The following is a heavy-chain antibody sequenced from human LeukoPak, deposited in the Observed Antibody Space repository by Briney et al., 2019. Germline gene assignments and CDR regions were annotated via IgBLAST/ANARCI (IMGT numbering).Heavy chain of an antibody. V-gene: IGHV3-23*01. CDR3: AKEPVQGEYYYYGMDV. CDR1: GFTFSNYA. CDR2: ISGSGGNT. Sequence: GGSLRLSCAASGFTFSNYAMSWVRQAPGKGLEWVSAISGSGGNTYYADSLKGRFTISRNNSKNTLYLQMNSLRAEDTAVYYCAKEPVQGEYYYYGMDVWGQGTTVTVSS. J-gene: IGHJ6*02.